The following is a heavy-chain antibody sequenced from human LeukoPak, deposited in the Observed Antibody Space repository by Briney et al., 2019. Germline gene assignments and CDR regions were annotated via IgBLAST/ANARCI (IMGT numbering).Heavy chain of an antibody. V-gene: IGHV5-51*01. CDR2: IYGDDFDT. Sequence: GESLKISCQTSGYKFGNYWIGWVRQKPGQGLEWMGIIYGDDFDTRYSPSFQGHVTISADKSETTAYLQWQSLEASDTGIYYCARSDWLLPRGGFDFWGQGTRVVVSS. D-gene: IGHD3-10*01. CDR3: ARSDWLLPRGGFDF. J-gene: IGHJ5*01. CDR1: GYKFGNYW.